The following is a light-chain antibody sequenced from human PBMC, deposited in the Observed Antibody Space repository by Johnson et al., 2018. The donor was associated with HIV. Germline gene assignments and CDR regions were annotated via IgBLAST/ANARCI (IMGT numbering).Light chain of an antibody. CDR3: GTWDSRRGV. V-gene: IGLV1-51*02. CDR1: SSNIGNNY. CDR2: ENN. J-gene: IGLJ1*01. Sequence: QSVLTQPPSVSAAPGQKVTISCSGSSSNIGNNYVSRYQQLPGTAPKLLIYENNKRPSGIPDRFSGSKSGTSATLGITGLQTGDEADYYCGTWDSRRGVFGTGTKVTVL.